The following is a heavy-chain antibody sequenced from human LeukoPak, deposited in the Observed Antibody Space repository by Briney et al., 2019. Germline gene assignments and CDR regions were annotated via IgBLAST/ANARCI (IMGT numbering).Heavy chain of an antibody. Sequence: SETLSLTCTVSGDSISSFHWSWIRQPAGKGLEWIGRIYTSGSTNYNPSLKSRVTMSVDTSKNQFSLKLSSVTAADTAVYYCASEAYYYDSSGYYRYWGQGTLVTVSS. CDR1: GDSISSFH. D-gene: IGHD3-22*01. J-gene: IGHJ4*02. CDR3: ASEAYYYDSSGYYRY. CDR2: IYTSGST. V-gene: IGHV4-4*07.